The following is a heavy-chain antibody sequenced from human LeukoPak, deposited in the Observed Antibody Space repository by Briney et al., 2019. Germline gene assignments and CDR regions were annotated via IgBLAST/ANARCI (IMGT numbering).Heavy chain of an antibody. CDR1: GGTFSRHA. D-gene: IGHD5-18*01. CDR2: IIPIFGSP. Sequence: SVKVSCKAYGGTFSRHAISWVRQAPGQGLEWMGGIIPIFGSPNYAQKFQGRLTITADRYTNTAYMELSSLKSEDTAVYYCARDAPSETAMVAAFDVWGQGTLLTVSS. V-gene: IGHV1-69*06. CDR3: ARDAPSETAMVAAFDV. J-gene: IGHJ3*01.